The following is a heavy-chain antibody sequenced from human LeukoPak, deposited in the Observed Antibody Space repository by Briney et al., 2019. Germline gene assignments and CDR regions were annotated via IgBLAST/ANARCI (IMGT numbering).Heavy chain of an antibody. Sequence: WGSLRLSCGASTFTFSSYGMSWVRQAPGKGLEWVSAISGSGDSTYYGDSVKGRFTISRDNSKNTLYLQMNSLRADDTAVYYCAKDHKHCSSTSCYVFDYWGQGTLVTVSS. J-gene: IGHJ4*02. V-gene: IGHV3-23*01. CDR3: AKDHKHCSSTSCYVFDY. CDR1: TFTFSSYG. CDR2: ISGSGDST. D-gene: IGHD2-2*01.